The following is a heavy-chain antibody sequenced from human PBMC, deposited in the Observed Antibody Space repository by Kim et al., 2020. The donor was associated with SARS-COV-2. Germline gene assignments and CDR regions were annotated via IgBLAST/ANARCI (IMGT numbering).Heavy chain of an antibody. V-gene: IGHV1-3*01. J-gene: IGHJ6*02. CDR2: INAGNGNT. CDR3: ARDLPTTVVTLYYYYGMDV. Sequence: ASVKVSCKASGYTFTSYAMHWVRQAPGQRLEWMGWINAGNGNTKYSQKFQGRVTITRDTSASTAYMELSSLRSEDTAVYYCARDLPTTVVTLYYYYGMDVWGQGTTVTVSS. D-gene: IGHD4-17*01. CDR1: GYTFTSYA.